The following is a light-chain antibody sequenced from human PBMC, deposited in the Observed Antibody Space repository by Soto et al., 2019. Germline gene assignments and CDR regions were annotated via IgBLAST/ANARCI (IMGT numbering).Light chain of an antibody. CDR2: GNS. V-gene: IGLV1-40*01. J-gene: IGLJ2*01. CDR3: QSYASSLSAVV. CDR1: SSNIGAGYD. Sequence: QSVLTQPPSVSGAPGQRVTISCTGSSSNIGAGYDVHWYQQLPGTAPKLLIYGNSNRPSGVPDRFSGSKSGTSASLAITGLQAADEADYYCQSYASSLSAVVFGGGTKVTVL.